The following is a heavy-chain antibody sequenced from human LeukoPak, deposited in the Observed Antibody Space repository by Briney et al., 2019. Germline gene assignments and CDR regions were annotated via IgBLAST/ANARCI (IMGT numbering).Heavy chain of an antibody. J-gene: IGHJ4*02. CDR2: ISGSSGST. CDR3: AKAAAVIPAPGVLFDY. D-gene: IGHD6-25*01. V-gene: IGHV3-23*01. CDR1: GFIFSSYA. Sequence: GGSLRLSCAASGFIFSSYAMSWVRQAPGKGLEWVSAISGSSGSTYYADSVKGRFTISRDNSKNTLYLQMNSLRAEDTAIFYCAKAAAVIPAPGVLFDYWGQGTLVTVSS.